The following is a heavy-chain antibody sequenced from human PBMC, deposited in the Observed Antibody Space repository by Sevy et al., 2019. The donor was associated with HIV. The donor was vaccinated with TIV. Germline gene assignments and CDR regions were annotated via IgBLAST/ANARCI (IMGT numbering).Heavy chain of an antibody. CDR2: INPNSGGT. D-gene: IGHD3-10*01. Sequence: ASLKVSCKASGYTFTGYYMHWVRQAPGQGLEWMGWINPNSGGTNYAQKFQGRVTMTRDTSISTAYMELSRLRSDDTVVYYCARKLKVRGVNNDAFDIWGQGTMVTVSS. CDR3: ARKLKVRGVNNDAFDI. J-gene: IGHJ3*02. V-gene: IGHV1-2*02. CDR1: GYTFTGYY.